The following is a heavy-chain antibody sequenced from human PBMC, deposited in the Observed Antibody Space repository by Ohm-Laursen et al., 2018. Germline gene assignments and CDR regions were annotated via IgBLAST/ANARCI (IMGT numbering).Heavy chain of an antibody. CDR1: GSTFSSYG. CDR2: ISYDGSNK. Sequence: SLRLSCAASGSTFSSYGMHWVRQAPGKGLEWVAVISYDGSNKYYADSVKGLFTISRDNSKNTLYLQMNSLRAEDTAVYYCAKDQYIKAAAGSPFDYWGQGTLVTVSS. CDR3: AKDQYIKAAAGSPFDY. D-gene: IGHD6-13*01. V-gene: IGHV3-30*18. J-gene: IGHJ4*02.